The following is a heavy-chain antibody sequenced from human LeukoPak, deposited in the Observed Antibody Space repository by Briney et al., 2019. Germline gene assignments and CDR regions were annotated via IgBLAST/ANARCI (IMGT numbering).Heavy chain of an antibody. Sequence: SETLSLTCAVSGGSLKGYHWSWIRQAPGMGLEWIGEIKYRGDIHYKPSIMGRVAISGDTSKNEMSLKLTSVTAADTAVYYCARDLAVPAAIHDAYEMWGQGTVVTVSP. D-gene: IGHD2-2*01. CDR1: GGSLKGYH. J-gene: IGHJ3*02. CDR2: IKYRGDI. V-gene: IGHV4-34*01. CDR3: ARDLAVPAAIHDAYEM.